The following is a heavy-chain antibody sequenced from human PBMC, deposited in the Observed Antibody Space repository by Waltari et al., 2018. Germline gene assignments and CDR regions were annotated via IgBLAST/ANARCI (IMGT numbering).Heavy chain of an antibody. Sequence: EVPLVSSRGGLLPPRGYLRLSRAASHFISTCCELNWVRQAPGKGLDWVFFINNGGSTIYCTGFVKCRFTISRDNTKNSLFLQMNSLRAEDTAIYYCARGDWLVPPRGYFGHWGQGTLVTVSS. D-gene: IGHD3-9*01. V-gene: IGHV3-48*03. CDR1: HFISTCCE. J-gene: IGHJ4*02. CDR2: INNGGSTI. CDR3: ARGDWLVPPRGYFGH.